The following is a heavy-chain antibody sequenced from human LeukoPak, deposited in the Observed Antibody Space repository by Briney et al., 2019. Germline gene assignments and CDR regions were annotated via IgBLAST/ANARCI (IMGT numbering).Heavy chain of an antibody. CDR2: IYTSGST. CDR1: GGSISSYY. V-gene: IGHV4-4*07. D-gene: IGHD3-10*01. Sequence: SETLSLTCTVSGGSISSYYWSWIRQPAGKGLEWIGRIYTSGSTNYNPSLKSRATMSVDTSKNQFSLKLSSVTAADTAVYYCARAPMVRGVSDAFDIWGQGTMVTVSS. J-gene: IGHJ3*02. CDR3: ARAPMVRGVSDAFDI.